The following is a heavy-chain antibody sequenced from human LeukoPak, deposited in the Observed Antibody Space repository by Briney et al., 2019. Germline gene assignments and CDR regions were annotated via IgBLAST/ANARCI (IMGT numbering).Heavy chain of an antibody. Sequence: SETLSLTCAVYGGSFSGYYWSWIRQPPGKGLEWIGEINHSGSTNYNPSLKSRVTISVDTSKNQFSLKLSSVTAADTAVYYCARADIVVVPAAPLDYWGQGTLVTVSS. J-gene: IGHJ4*02. CDR1: GGSFSGYY. V-gene: IGHV4-34*01. CDR3: ARADIVVVPAAPLDY. D-gene: IGHD2-2*01. CDR2: INHSGST.